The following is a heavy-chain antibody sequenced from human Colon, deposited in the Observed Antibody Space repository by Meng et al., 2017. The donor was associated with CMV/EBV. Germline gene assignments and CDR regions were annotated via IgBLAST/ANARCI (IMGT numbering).Heavy chain of an antibody. V-gene: IGHV4-31*03. CDR1: GGSISSGPYY. Sequence: SETLSLTCTVSGGSISSGPYYWSWIRQHPGKGLEWIGSIYYSGSTYYNSSLKSRVAISIDTSKSQFSLQLNSATAADTAVYCCVSQYQASFDYWGQGTLVTVSS. CDR3: VSQYQASFDY. CDR2: IYYSGST. J-gene: IGHJ4*02. D-gene: IGHD2-2*01.